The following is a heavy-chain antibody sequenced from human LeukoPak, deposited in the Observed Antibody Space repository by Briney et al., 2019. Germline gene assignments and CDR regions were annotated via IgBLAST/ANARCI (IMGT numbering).Heavy chain of an antibody. J-gene: IGHJ4*02. D-gene: IGHD1-26*01. CDR3: ARVVGATLDY. V-gene: IGHV3-30*04. CDR1: GFTFSSYA. CDR2: ISYDGSNK. Sequence: GRSLRLSCAASGFTFSSYAMHWVRQAPGKGLEWVAVISYDGSNKYYADSVKGRFTISRDNSKNTLYLQMNSLRAEDTAVYYCARVVGATLDYWGQGTLVTVSS.